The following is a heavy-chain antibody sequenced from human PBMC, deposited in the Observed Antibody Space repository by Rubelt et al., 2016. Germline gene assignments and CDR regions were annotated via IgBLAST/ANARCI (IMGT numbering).Heavy chain of an antibody. CDR2: INHSGST. CDR1: GGSFSGYY. D-gene: IGHD4-17*01. J-gene: IGHJ5*02. CDR3: ARGRSFDTVTSSLDP. Sequence: QVQLQQWGAGLLKPSETLSLTCAVYGGSFSGYYWSWIRQPPGKGLEWIGEINHSGSTNYNPSLKSRVTISVDTSKNQFSLKLSSVTAADTAVYYCARGRSFDTVTSSLDPWGQGTLVTVSS. V-gene: IGHV4-34*01.